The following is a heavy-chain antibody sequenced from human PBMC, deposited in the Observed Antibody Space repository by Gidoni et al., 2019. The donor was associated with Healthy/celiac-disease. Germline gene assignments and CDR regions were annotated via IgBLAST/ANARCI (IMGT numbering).Heavy chain of an antibody. CDR1: GGTFSSYA. V-gene: IGHV1-69*01. J-gene: IGHJ6*02. CDR3: ASAVRSYHGMDV. D-gene: IGHD6-19*01. Sequence: QVQLVQSGAEVKKPGSSVKVSCKASGGTFSSYAISWVRQDPGQGLEWTGGIIPIFGTANYAQKFQGRVTITADESTSTAYMELSSLRSEDTAVYYCASAVRSYHGMDVWGQGTTVTVSS. CDR2: IIPIFGTA.